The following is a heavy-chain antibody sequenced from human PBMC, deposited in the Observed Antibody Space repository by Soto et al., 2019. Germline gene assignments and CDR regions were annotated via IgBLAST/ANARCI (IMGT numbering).Heavy chain of an antibody. Sequence: EVQLVESGGGLVQPGGSLRLSCEASGFTFRNYDMHWVRQGTGKGLEWVSGISAAGDPDYADSVEGRFTTSRENAQNSSFLQMNSLRAGDPAVYYCARTDRDFYGLDGWGKGTTVIASA. CDR2: ISAAGDP. V-gene: IGHV3-13*05. CDR1: GFTFRNYD. J-gene: IGHJ6*04. CDR3: ARTDRDFYGLDG.